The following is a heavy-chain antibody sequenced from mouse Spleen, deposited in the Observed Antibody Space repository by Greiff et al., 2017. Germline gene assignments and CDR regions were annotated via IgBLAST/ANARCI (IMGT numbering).Heavy chain of an antibody. V-gene: IGHV1-82*01. D-gene: IGHD2-13*01. J-gene: IGHJ4*01. CDR3: ARLYGDYGESYAMDY. Sequence: SGPELVKPGASVKISCKASGYAFSSSWMNWVKQRPGKGLEWIGRIYPGDGDTNYNGKFKGKATLTADKSSSTAYMQLSSLTSEDSAVYFCARLYGDYGESYAMDYWGQGTSVTVSS. CDR1: GYAFSSSW. CDR2: IYPGDGDT.